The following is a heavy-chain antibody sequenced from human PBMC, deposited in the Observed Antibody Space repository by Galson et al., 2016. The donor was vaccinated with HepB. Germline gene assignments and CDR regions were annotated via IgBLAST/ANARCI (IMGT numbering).Heavy chain of an antibody. D-gene: IGHD2/OR15-2a*01. Sequence: SLRLSCAASGLTFSDYAMAWVRRAPGKGLEWVSRITGRGGTADYADSVKGRVTISRDNSRTTLLLQMKSLRADDTGMYYCATFLGQHDAFDMWGQGTMVTVSP. CDR2: ITGRGGTA. V-gene: IGHV3-23*01. CDR1: GLTFSDYA. CDR3: ATFLGQHDAFDM. J-gene: IGHJ3*02.